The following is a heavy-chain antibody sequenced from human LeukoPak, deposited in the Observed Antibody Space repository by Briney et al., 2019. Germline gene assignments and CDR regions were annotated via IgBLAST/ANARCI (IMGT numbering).Heavy chain of an antibody. J-gene: IGHJ5*02. Sequence: ASVKVSCKASGYTFTGYYMHWVRQAPGQGLEWMGWINPNSGGTNYAQKFQGRVTMTRDTSISTAYMELSRLRSDDTAVYYCARGVVVIPHWFDRWGQGTLVTVSS. CDR1: GYTFTGYY. D-gene: IGHD2-15*01. CDR2: INPNSGGT. CDR3: ARGVVVIPHWFDR. V-gene: IGHV1-2*02.